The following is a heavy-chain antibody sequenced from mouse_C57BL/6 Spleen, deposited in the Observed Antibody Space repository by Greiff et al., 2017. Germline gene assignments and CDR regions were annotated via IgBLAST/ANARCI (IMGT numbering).Heavy chain of an antibody. CDR2: INPGSGGT. CDR3: ARSRGNYVFDY. Sequence: QVQLKQSGAELVRPGTSVKVSCKASGYAFTNYLIEWVKQRPGQGLEWIGVINPGSGGTNYNEKFKGKATLTADKSSSTAYMQLSSLTSEDSAVYFCARSRGNYVFDYWGQGTTLTVSS. D-gene: IGHD2-1*01. V-gene: IGHV1-54*01. CDR1: GYAFTNYL. J-gene: IGHJ2*01.